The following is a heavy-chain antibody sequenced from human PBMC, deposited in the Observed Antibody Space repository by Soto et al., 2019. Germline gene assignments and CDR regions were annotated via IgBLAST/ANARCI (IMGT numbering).Heavy chain of an antibody. CDR1: ELTFSSYG. D-gene: IGHD3-22*01. CDR2: ISSSTSFI. V-gene: IGHV3-21*01. CDR3: ASGYYDRLVFSFDS. Sequence: GGSLRLSCAASELTFSSYGMNWVRQAPGKGQEWVSAISSSTSFIHYADSVKGRFTISRDNAKNSLYLQMNSLRAEDTAMYYCASGYYDRLVFSFDSWRQGTLVTVSS. J-gene: IGHJ4*02.